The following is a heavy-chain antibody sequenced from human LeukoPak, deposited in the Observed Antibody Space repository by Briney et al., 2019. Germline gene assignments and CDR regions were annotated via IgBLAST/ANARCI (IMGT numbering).Heavy chain of an antibody. J-gene: IGHJ4*02. V-gene: IGHV3-11*01. CDR1: GFSFSDYY. CDR3: AREARGSGRDFDY. CDR2: IGTRSNPI. D-gene: IGHD1-26*01. Sequence: PGGSLRLSCAASGFSFSDYYMSWIRQAPGMGLEWISYIGTRSNPIYYADSVKGRFTISRDDAKNSLYLQMNSLRDEDTAVYFCAREARGSGRDFDYWGQGILVTVSS.